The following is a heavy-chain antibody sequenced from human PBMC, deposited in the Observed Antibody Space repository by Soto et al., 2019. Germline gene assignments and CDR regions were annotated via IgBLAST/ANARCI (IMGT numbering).Heavy chain of an antibody. V-gene: IGHV1-46*01. CDR1: GYTFTSYY. CDR2: INPSGGST. D-gene: IGHD1-26*01. Sequence: QVQLVQSGAEVKKPGASVKVSCKASGYTFTSYYMHWVRQAPGQGLEWMGIINPSGGSTSYAQKFQGRVTMTRDTSTSTVYMELSSLRSEDTAVYYCARAGHSGSYFGAIDYWGQGTLVTVSS. J-gene: IGHJ4*02. CDR3: ARAGHSGSYFGAIDY.